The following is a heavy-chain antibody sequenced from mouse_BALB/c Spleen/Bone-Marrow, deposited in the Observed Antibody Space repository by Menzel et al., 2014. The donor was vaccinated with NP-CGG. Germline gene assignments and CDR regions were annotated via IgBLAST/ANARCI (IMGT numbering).Heavy chain of an antibody. V-gene: IGHV14-3*02. D-gene: IGHD1-1*01. Sequence: VQLQQSGAELVKPGASVKLSCTASGFNIKDTYMHWVKQRPEQGLEWIARIDPANGNTKYDPKFQGKATITADTSSNTAYLQLSSLTSEDTAVYYCARYNYGSSQFAYWGQGTLVTVSA. CDR3: ARYNYGSSQFAY. CDR2: IDPANGNT. CDR1: GFNIKDTY. J-gene: IGHJ3*01.